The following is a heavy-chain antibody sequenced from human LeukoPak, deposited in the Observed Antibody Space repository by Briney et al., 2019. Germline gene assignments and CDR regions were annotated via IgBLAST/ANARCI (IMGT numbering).Heavy chain of an antibody. Sequence: SETLSLTCTVSGGSISSGDYYWSWIHQPPGKGLEWIGYIYYSGSTYYNPSLKSRVTISVDTSKNQFSLKLSSVTAADTAVYYCARDGDGYGMDVWGQGTTVTVSS. CDR2: IYYSGST. CDR3: ARDGDGYGMDV. J-gene: IGHJ6*02. CDR1: GGSISSGDYY. V-gene: IGHV4-30-4*01. D-gene: IGHD5-24*01.